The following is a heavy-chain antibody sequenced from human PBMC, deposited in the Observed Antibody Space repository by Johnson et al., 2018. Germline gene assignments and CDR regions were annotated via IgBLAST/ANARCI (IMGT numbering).Heavy chain of an antibody. Sequence: QVQLQESGAEVTKPGASVKVSCKASGYTFTSYYMHWVRQAPGQGLEWMGIINPSGGSTSYAQKFQGRVTMTRDTSTSTVYMELRSLRSEDTAVYYCARYGGNGDAFDIWGQGTMVTVSS. V-gene: IGHV1-46*01. D-gene: IGHD4-23*01. CDR3: ARYGGNGDAFDI. J-gene: IGHJ3*02. CDR1: GYTFTSYY. CDR2: INPSGGST.